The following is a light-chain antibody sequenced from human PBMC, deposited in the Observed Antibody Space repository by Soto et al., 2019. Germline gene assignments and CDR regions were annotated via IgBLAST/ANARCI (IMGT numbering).Light chain of an antibody. Sequence: EIVMTQSPATLSVSPGERATLSCRASQRVSSNLAWYQQNPGQAPRLLIYGASTRATGIPARFSGSGSGTEFTLIISSLQPEDFAVYYCHQYNNWPRTFGQGTKVEIK. J-gene: IGKJ1*01. CDR1: QRVSSN. CDR2: GAS. V-gene: IGKV3-15*01. CDR3: HQYNNWPRT.